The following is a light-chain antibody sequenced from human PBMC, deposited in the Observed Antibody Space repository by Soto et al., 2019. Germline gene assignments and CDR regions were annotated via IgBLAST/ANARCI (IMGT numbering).Light chain of an antibody. CDR3: QQYGSSPQT. Sequence: EIVLTQSPGTLSLSPGERATLSCRASQSVSSSYLAWYQQKPGQAPRLLIYGASSRATGLPDRFSGSGSGTXXTXTXSRXXXXDFAVYYCQQYGSSPQTFGQGTKVEIK. CDR2: GAS. V-gene: IGKV3-20*01. CDR1: QSVSSSY. J-gene: IGKJ1*01.